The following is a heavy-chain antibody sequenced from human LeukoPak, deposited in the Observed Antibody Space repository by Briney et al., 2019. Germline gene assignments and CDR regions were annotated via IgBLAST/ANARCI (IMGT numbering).Heavy chain of an antibody. D-gene: IGHD3-10*01. J-gene: IGHJ6*03. CDR3: ARELWYEHYGSGSDFLSYYYYYMDV. V-gene: IGHV3-7*01. CDR2: IKQDGSEK. CDR1: GFTFSSYR. Sequence: GGSLRLSCAASGFTFSSYRMSWVRQAPGKGLEWVANIKQDGSEKYYVDSVKGRFTISRDNAKNSLYLQMNSLRAEDTAVYYCARELWYEHYGSGSDFLSYYYYYMDVWGKGTTVTISS.